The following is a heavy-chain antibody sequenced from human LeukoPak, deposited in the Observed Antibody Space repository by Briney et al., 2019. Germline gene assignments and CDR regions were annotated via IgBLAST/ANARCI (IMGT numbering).Heavy chain of an antibody. CDR2: IYYSGDT. Sequence: SETLSLTCTVSGGSTSSDYWSWIRQPPGKGLEWIGYIYYSGDTNYNPSLKSRVTISVDTSKNQFSLKLSSVTAADTAVYYCAGSGYSYGLVDYWGQGTLVTVSS. D-gene: IGHD5-18*01. J-gene: IGHJ4*02. CDR3: AGSGYSYGLVDY. V-gene: IGHV4-59*01. CDR1: GGSTSSDY.